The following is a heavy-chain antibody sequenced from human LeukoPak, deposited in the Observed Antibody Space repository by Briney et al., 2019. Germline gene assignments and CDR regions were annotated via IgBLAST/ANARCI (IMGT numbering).Heavy chain of an antibody. CDR1: GFTFSSYG. J-gene: IGHJ6*03. CDR2: INHSGST. D-gene: IGHD6-13*01. Sequence: GSLRLSCAASGFTFSSYGMHWIRQPPGKGLEWIGEINHSGSTNYNPSLKSRVTISVDTSKNQFSLKLSSVTAADTAVYYCARIRQQLGGYYYYYMDVWGKGTTVTVSS. V-gene: IGHV4-34*01. CDR3: ARIRQQLGGYYYYYMDV.